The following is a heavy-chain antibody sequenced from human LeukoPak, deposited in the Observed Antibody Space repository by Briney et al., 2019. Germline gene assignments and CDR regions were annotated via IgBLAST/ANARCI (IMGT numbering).Heavy chain of an antibody. V-gene: IGHV3-15*01. CDR1: GFRFSNAW. CDR3: TTLWMGPEF. Sequence: GGSLRLSCAVSGFRFSNAWMNWVRQAPGKGLECVGRIKSVSDGETTDYAAPVKGRLTISRDDSRSTLYLQMHSLRTEDTAVYYCTTLWMGPEFWGQGTLVTVSS. J-gene: IGHJ4*02. D-gene: IGHD3-10*01. CDR2: IKSVSDGETT.